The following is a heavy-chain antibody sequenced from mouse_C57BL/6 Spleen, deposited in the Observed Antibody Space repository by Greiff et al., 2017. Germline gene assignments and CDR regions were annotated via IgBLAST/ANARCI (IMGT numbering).Heavy chain of an antibody. CDR3: ARSEVYYDSSSGFAY. V-gene: IGHV1-15*01. D-gene: IGHD1-1*01. CDR2: IDPDSGGT. Sequence: VQLQQPGAELVRPGASVTLSCKASGYTFTGYEMHWVKQTPVHGLEWIGAIDPDSGGTAYNEKFKGKATLTADKSSSTAYMELRSLTSEDSAVYYCARSEVYYDSSSGFAYWGQGTLVTVSA. J-gene: IGHJ3*01. CDR1: GYTFTGYE.